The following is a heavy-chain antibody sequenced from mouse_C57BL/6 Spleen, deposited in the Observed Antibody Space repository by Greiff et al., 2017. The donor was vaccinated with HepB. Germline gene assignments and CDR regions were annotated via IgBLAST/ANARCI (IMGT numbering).Heavy chain of an antibody. CDR3: ARVSYGSLLLSPMDY. CDR2: IYPRSGNT. CDR1: GYTFTSYG. D-gene: IGHD1-1*01. Sequence: VQLQQSGAELARPGASVKLSCKASGYTFTSYGISWVKQRTGQGLEWIGEIYPRSGNTYYNEKFKGKATLTADKSSSTAYMELRSLTSEDSAVYFCARVSYGSLLLSPMDYWGQGTSVTVSS. V-gene: IGHV1-81*01. J-gene: IGHJ4*01.